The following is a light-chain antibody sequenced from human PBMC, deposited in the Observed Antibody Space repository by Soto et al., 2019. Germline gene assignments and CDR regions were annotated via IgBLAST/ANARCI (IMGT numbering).Light chain of an antibody. CDR3: QKYESLPT. J-gene: IGKJ2*01. CDR1: QDITDY. V-gene: IGKV1-33*01. Sequence: DIQMTQSPSSLSASVGDRVTITCQASQDITDYLNWYQQKPGKAPKLLIYDASNLETGVPSRFSGSGAGTYFPFTITSLQPEDVANYYCQKYESLPTFGQGTKLEIK. CDR2: DAS.